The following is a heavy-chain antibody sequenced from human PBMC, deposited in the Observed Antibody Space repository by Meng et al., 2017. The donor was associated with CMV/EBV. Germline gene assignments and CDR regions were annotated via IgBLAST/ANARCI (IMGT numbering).Heavy chain of an antibody. D-gene: IGHD6-6*01. J-gene: IGHJ4*02. V-gene: IGHV3-48*03. CDR3: ARGPLRPYSSSSGSGYFDY. CDR1: GFTFSSYE. CDR2: ISSSGSTI. Sequence: GGSLRLSCAASGFTFSSYEMNWVRQAPGKGLEWVSYISSSGSTIYYADSVKGRFTISRGNAKNSLYLQMNSLRAEDTAVYYCARGPLRPYSSSSGSGYFDYWARERWSPSPQ.